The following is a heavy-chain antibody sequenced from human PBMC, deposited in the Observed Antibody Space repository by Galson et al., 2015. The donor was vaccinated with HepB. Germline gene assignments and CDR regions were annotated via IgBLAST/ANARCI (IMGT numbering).Heavy chain of an antibody. D-gene: IGHD3-22*01. J-gene: IGHJ4*02. Sequence: SLRLSCAASGFTFGSYWMSWVRQAPGKGLEWVANIKQDGSEKSYVDSVKGRFTISRDNAKNSLYLQMSSLRAEDTAIYYCARRGGRYYYDTSEYTHAFDYWGQGTLVTVSP. CDR1: GFTFGSYW. V-gene: IGHV3-7*03. CDR2: IKQDGSEK. CDR3: ARRGGRYYYDTSEYTHAFDY.